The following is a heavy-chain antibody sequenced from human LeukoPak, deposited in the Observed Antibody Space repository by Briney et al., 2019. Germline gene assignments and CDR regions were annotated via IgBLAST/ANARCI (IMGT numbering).Heavy chain of an antibody. J-gene: IGHJ4*02. V-gene: IGHV3-7*01. Sequence: PGGSLRLSCAASGFSFTYFWMTWVRQAPGKGLEWVANINQDASAKYYVDSVKGRFTISRDNAKKSLYLLMNNLTAEDTAVYYCASRSYESGSYFKRDWGQGTLVTVSS. CDR2: INQDASAK. D-gene: IGHD3-10*01. CDR1: GFSFTYFW. CDR3: ASRSYESGSYFKRD.